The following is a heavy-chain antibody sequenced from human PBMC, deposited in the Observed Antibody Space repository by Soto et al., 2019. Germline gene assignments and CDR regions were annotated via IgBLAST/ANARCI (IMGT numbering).Heavy chain of an antibody. J-gene: IGHJ4*02. V-gene: IGHV1-3*05. CDR2: INAGNGNT. CDR1: GYTFTSYA. Sequence: QVQLGQSGAEEKKPGASVKVSCKASGYTFTSYAMHWVRQAPGQRLEWRGWINAGNGNTKYSQKFQGRVTITRDTSASTAYMELSSLRSEDTAVYYCARAVAVAADFDYWGQGTLVTVSS. D-gene: IGHD6-19*01. CDR3: ARAVAVAADFDY.